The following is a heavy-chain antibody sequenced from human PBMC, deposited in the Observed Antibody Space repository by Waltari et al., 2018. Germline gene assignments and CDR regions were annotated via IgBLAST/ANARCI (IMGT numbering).Heavy chain of an antibody. CDR3: ARESSSTFDS. D-gene: IGHD6-6*01. Sequence: VQLVPYGGGLVHPGGSLRVSCAASGFPFSSYWMHWVRQAPGKGLVWVSHINSAGTTTTYADSVKGRFTISRDNAKNTLYLQMNSLRAEDTAVYYCARESSSTFDSWGQGTLVTVSS. CDR2: INSAGTTT. V-gene: IGHV3-74*01. CDR1: GFPFSSYW. J-gene: IGHJ4*02.